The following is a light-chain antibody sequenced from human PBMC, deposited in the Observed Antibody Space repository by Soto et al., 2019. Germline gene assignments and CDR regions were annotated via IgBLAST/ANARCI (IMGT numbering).Light chain of an antibody. CDR1: SSDVGGYNY. CDR3: CSHAGDNTYV. Sequence: LTQPPSASGSPGQSVTISCTGTSSDVGGYNYVSWYQQHPGKAPKLMVYEVTKRPSGVPDRFSGSKSGNTASLTVSGLQAEDEADYFCCSHAGDNTYVFGTGTKVTVL. J-gene: IGLJ1*01. V-gene: IGLV2-8*01. CDR2: EVT.